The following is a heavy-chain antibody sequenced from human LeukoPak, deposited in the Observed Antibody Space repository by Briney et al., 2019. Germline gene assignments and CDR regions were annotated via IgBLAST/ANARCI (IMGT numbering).Heavy chain of an antibody. CDR2: IYYSGST. CDR3: AREWGSGDAFDI. V-gene: IGHV4-59*01. Sequence: SETLSLTCTVSGGSISSYYWSWIRQPPGRGLEWIGYIYYSGSTNYNPSLKSRVTISVDTSKNQFSLKLSSVTAADTAVYYCAREWGSGDAFDIWGQGTMVTVSS. D-gene: IGHD2-15*01. J-gene: IGHJ3*02. CDR1: GGSISSYY.